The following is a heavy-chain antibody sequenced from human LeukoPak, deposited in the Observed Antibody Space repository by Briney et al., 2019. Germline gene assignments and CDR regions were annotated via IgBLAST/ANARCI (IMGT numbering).Heavy chain of an antibody. CDR3: ARLSGYSSSWYYFDY. Sequence: GESLKISCKGSGYSFTSYWIGWVRQMPGKGLEWMGIIYPGDSDTRYSPSFQGQVTISADKPISTAYLQWSSLKASDTAMYYCARLSGYSSSWYYFDYWGQGTLVTVSS. J-gene: IGHJ4*02. D-gene: IGHD6-13*01. CDR2: IYPGDSDT. V-gene: IGHV5-51*01. CDR1: GYSFTSYW.